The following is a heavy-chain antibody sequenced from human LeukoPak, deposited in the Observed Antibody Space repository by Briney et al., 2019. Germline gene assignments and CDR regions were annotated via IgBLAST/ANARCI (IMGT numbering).Heavy chain of an antibody. CDR3: ARALSHCLDY. D-gene: IGHD3-16*01. CDR1: GFTFSSYS. Sequence: GGSLRLSCAASGFTFSSYSMNWVRQAPGKGLEWVANIKHDGSEKYYVDSVKGRFSISRDNAKKSLYLQMNSLRAEGTAVYYCARALSHCLDYWGQGTLVTVSS. CDR2: IKHDGSEK. V-gene: IGHV3-7*01. J-gene: IGHJ4*02.